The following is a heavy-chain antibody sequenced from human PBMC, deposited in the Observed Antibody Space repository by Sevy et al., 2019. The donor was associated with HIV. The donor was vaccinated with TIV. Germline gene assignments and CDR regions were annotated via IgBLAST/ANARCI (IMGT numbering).Heavy chain of an antibody. CDR1: GFSFSDHR. CDR2: ISYDGRNTK. J-gene: IGHJ4*02. Sequence: GGSLRLSCVGSGFSFSDHRMHWVRQAPGKGLEWMAVISYDGRNTKYKADSVKGRFTISRDNSKNTLYLQMNSLRAEDTAIYYCARDRGEILSSAFDYWGQGTLATVSS. D-gene: IGHD3-16*01. CDR3: ARDRGEILSSAFDY. V-gene: IGHV3-30*03.